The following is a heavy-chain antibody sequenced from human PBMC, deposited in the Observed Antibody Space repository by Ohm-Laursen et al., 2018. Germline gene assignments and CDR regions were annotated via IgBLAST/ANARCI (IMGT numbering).Heavy chain of an antibody. Sequence: SETLSLTCAVSSASINLHYWSWIRQSPGRGLEWIGYINHSGSTNYNPSLKSRLTLSVDTSKNQFSLKLTSVTAADTAVYYCARDLIAYCTATSCDNFGMDVWGQGTTVTVSS. V-gene: IGHV4-59*11. D-gene: IGHD2-8*02. CDR1: SASINLHY. J-gene: IGHJ6*02. CDR2: INHSGST. CDR3: ARDLIAYCTATSCDNFGMDV.